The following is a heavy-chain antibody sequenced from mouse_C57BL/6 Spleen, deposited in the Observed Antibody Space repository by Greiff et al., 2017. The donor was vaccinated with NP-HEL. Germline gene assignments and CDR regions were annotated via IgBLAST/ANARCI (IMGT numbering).Heavy chain of an antibody. V-gene: IGHV5-4*01. D-gene: IGHD1-1*01. CDR1: GFTFSSYA. CDR3: AREGDGSSFDY. Sequence: EVMLVESGGGLVKPGGSLKLSCAASGFTFSSYAMSWVRQTPEKRLAWVATISDGGSYTYYPDNVKGRFTISRDNAKNNLYLQMSHLKSEDTAMYYCAREGDGSSFDYWGQGTTLTVSS. CDR2: ISDGGSYT. J-gene: IGHJ2*01.